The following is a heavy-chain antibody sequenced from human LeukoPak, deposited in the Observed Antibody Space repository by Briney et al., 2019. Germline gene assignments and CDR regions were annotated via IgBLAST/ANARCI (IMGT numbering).Heavy chain of an antibody. CDR1: GFTFSSYA. V-gene: IGHV3-30-3*01. D-gene: IGHD3-10*01. J-gene: IGHJ3*02. CDR2: ISYDGSNK. Sequence: GGSLRLSCAASGFTFSSYAMHWVRQAPGKGLEWVAVISYDGSNKYYADSVKGRFTISRDNSKNTLYLQMNSLRAEDTAVYYCARASDAQYYYGSGSLGAFDIWGQGTMVTVSS. CDR3: ARASDAQYYYGSGSLGAFDI.